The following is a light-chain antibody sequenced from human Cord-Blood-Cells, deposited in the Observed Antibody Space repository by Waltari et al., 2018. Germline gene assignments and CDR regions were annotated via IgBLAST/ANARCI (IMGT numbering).Light chain of an antibody. Sequence: QSALTQPRSVSGSPGQSVTISCTGTSSDVGGYNYVSWYQQHPGKAPKSMIYDVRKRPSGVPVRFSGSKSGNTASLTISGLQAEDEADYYCCSYAGSYTFVVFGGGTKLTVL. J-gene: IGLJ2*01. CDR3: CSYAGSYTFVV. V-gene: IGLV2-11*01. CDR2: DVR. CDR1: SSDVGGYNY.